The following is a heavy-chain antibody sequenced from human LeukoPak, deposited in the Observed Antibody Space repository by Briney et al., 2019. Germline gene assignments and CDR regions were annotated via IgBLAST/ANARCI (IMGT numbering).Heavy chain of an antibody. CDR1: GFTVSTYY. CDR3: ARSWVVATIQSDAFDI. Sequence: GGSLRLSCAVSGFTVSTYYMSWVRQVPGKGLEWVSVIYSGGSTYYADSVKGRFTISRDNSKNTLYLQMNSLRAEDTAVYYCARSWVVATIQSDAFDIWGQGTLVTVSS. CDR2: IYSGGST. D-gene: IGHD5-12*01. V-gene: IGHV3-66*01. J-gene: IGHJ4*02.